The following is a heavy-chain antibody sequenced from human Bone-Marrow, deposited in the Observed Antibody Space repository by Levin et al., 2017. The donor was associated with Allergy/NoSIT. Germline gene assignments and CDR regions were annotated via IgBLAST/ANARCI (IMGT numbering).Heavy chain of an antibody. CDR3: ARDTFGVDDY. CDR2: ISGNGETI. D-gene: IGHD3-3*01. V-gene: IGHV3-11*01. CDR1: GFTFSAHY. Sequence: GGSLRLSCITSGFTFSAHYMSWIRQAPGKGLEWVSSISGNGETIYYADSVKGRFTVSRDNTNNSLSLQMNSLGAEDTAVYYCARDTFGVDDYWGQGTMVTVSS. J-gene: IGHJ4*02.